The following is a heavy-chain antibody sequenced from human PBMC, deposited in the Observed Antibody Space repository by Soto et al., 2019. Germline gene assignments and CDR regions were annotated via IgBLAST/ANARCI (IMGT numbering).Heavy chain of an antibody. J-gene: IGHJ6*02. CDR1: VGSISSGDYY. V-gene: IGHV4-30-4*01. Sequence: QVQLQESGPGLVKPSQTLSLTCTVSVGSISSGDYYWSWIRQPPGKGLEWIGYIYYSGSTYYNPSLKSRVTISVDTSKNQFSLKLSPVTAADTAVYYCARDRGSLEWRYCYYYGMDVWGQGTTVTVSS. CDR2: IYYSGST. CDR3: ARDRGSLEWRYCYYYGMDV. D-gene: IGHD3-3*01.